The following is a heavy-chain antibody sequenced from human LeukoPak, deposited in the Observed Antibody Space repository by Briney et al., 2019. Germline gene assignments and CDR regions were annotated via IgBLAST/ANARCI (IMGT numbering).Heavy chain of an antibody. J-gene: IGHJ4*02. V-gene: IGHV3-21*01. CDR1: GFTFSSYS. Sequence: KPGGSLLLSCAASGFTFSSYSMNWVRQAPGKGLEWVSSISSSSSYIYYADSVKGRFTISRDNAKNSLYLQMNSLRAEDTAVYYCARDRLRTGTTWLDYWGQGTLVTVSS. CDR3: ARDRLRTGTTWLDY. CDR2: ISSSSSYI. D-gene: IGHD1-1*01.